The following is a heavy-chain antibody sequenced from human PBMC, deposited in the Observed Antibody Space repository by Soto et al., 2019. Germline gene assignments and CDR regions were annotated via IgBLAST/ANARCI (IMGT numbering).Heavy chain of an antibody. CDR1: GFTFSSDA. Sequence: PGGSLRLSCAASGFTFSSDAMSWVRQAPGKGLGWVSAISGSGGSTYYADSVKGRFTISRDNSKNTLYLQMNSQRAEDTAVYYCAKAGRGARYGDDYFDYWGQGTLVTVSS. CDR3: AKAGRGARYGDDYFDY. CDR2: ISGSGGST. D-gene: IGHD4-17*01. V-gene: IGHV3-23*01. J-gene: IGHJ4*02.